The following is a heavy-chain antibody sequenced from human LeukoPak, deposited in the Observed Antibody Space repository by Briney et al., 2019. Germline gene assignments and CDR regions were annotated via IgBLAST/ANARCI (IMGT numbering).Heavy chain of an antibody. D-gene: IGHD3-10*01. CDR1: GFTFDDHA. J-gene: IGHJ4*02. Sequence: GGSLRLSCAASGFTFDDHAMHWVRQAPGKGLEWVSLISGDGGSTYYADSVKGRFTISRDNSKNPLYLQMNSLRTEDTALYYCAKDMFSGSAGVCDYWGQGTLVTVSS. CDR2: ISGDGGST. V-gene: IGHV3-43*02. CDR3: AKDMFSGSAGVCDY.